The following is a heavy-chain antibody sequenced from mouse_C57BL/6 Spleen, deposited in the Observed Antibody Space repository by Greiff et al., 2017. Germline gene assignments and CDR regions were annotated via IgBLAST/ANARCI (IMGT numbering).Heavy chain of an antibody. J-gene: IGHJ3*01. CDR3: ASLTGGFAY. CDR2: IWSGGST. CDR1: GFSLPSYG. V-gene: IGHV2-2*01. Sequence: QVQLQQSGPGLVQPSQSLSITCTVSGFSLPSYGVHWVRQSPGKGLEWLGVIWSGGSTDYNAAFISRLSISKDNSKSQVFFKMNSLQADDTAIYYCASLTGGFAYWGQGTLVTVSA. D-gene: IGHD4-1*01.